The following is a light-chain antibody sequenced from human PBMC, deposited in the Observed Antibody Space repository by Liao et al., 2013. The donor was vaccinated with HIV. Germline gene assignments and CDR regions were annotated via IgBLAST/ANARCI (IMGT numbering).Light chain of an antibody. CDR2: QDN. CDR1: KLEDKY. V-gene: IGLV3-1*01. CDR3: QAWDSSTAWV. J-gene: IGLJ3*02. Sequence: SYELTQPPSVSVSPGQTASITCSGDKLEDKYACWYQQKPGQSPVLVIYQDNKRPSGIPERFSGSNSGNTATLTISGTQAMDEADYYCQAWDSSTAWVFGGGTKLTVL.